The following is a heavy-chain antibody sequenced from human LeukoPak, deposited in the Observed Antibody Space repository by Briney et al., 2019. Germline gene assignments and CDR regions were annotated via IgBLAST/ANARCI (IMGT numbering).Heavy chain of an antibody. CDR2: IYYTGST. CDR3: ARDCIVGATLGAFDI. V-gene: IGHV4-39*07. J-gene: IGHJ3*02. Sequence: KPSETLSLTCTVSGGSISSSSYYWGWIRQPPGKGLEWIGNIYYTGSTYYNPSLKSRVTISVDTSKNQFSLKLSSVTAADTAVYYCARDCIVGATLGAFDIWGQGTMVTVSS. D-gene: IGHD1-26*01. CDR1: GGSISSSSYY.